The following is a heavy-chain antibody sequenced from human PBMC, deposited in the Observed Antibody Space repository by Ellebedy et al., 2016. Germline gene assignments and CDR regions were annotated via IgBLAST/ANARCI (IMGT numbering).Heavy chain of an antibody. CDR2: IYRRGST. D-gene: IGHD3-10*01. CDR1: GYSISSGYY. J-gene: IGHJ4*02. V-gene: IGHV4-38-2*02. Sequence: SETLSLTCTVSGYSISSGYYWGWIRQPPGKGLEWIGSIYRRGSTFYNPSLKSRVTISVDTSRNQFSLNLSSVTAADTAVYHCARDDTLSFGDRGLFDYWGQGTLVTVSS. CDR3: ARDDTLSFGDRGLFDY.